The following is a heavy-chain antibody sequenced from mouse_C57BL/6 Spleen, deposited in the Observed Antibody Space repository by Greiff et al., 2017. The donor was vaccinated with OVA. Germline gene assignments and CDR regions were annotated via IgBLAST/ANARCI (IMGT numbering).Heavy chain of an antibody. CDR2: IRNKANNHAT. Sequence: EVHLVESGGGLVQPGGSMKLSCAASGFTFSDAWMDWVRQSPEKGLEWVAEIRNKANNHATYYAESVKGRFTISRDDSKSSVYLQMNSLRAEDTGIYYCTRRGYDERDYYAMDYWGQGTSVTVSS. V-gene: IGHV6-6*01. J-gene: IGHJ4*01. CDR3: TRRGYDERDYYAMDY. D-gene: IGHD2-2*01. CDR1: GFTFSDAW.